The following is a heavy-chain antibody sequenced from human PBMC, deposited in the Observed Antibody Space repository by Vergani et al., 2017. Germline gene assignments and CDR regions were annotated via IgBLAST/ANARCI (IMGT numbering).Heavy chain of an antibody. CDR2: IIPILGIA. J-gene: IGHJ3*02. V-gene: IGHV1-69*02. Sequence: QVQLVQSGAEVKKPGSSVKVSCKASGGTFSSYTISWVRQAPGQGLEWMGRIIPILGIANYAQKFQGRVTITADKSTRTAYMELSSLRSEDTAVYYCAGGGTAMPDDAFDIWGQGTMVTVSS. CDR3: AGGGTAMPDDAFDI. CDR1: GGTFSSYT. D-gene: IGHD5-18*01.